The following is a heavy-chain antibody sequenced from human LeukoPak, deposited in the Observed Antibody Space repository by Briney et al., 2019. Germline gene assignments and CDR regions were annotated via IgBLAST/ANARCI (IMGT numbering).Heavy chain of an antibody. V-gene: IGHV1-18*01. CDR1: GYTFTSYG. D-gene: IGHD1-1*01. Sequence: GASVKVSCKASGYTFTSYGISWVRQAPGQGLEWMGWISAYNGYTNYAQRLQGRVTMTTDTSTSTSYMELRSLRSDDTAVYYCAREGRPNWPGDYWGQGTLVTVSS. CDR2: ISAYNGYT. CDR3: AREGRPNWPGDY. J-gene: IGHJ4*02.